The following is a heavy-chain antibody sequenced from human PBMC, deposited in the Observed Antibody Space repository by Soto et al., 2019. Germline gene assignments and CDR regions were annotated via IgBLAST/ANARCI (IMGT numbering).Heavy chain of an antibody. CDR1: GGTFSSYA. CDR2: IIPIFGTA. V-gene: IGHV1-69*13. CDR3: ARSKDIVVVVATLADYYYGMDV. D-gene: IGHD2-15*01. J-gene: IGHJ6*02. Sequence: SVKVSCKASGGTFSSYAISWVRQAPGQGLEWMGGIIPIFGTANYAQKFQGRVTITADESTSTAYMELSSLRSEDTAVYYCARSKDIVVVVATLADYYYGMDVWGQGTTVTVSS.